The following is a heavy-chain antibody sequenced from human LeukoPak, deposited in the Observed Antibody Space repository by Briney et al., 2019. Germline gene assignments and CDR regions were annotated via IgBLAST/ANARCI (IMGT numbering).Heavy chain of an antibody. D-gene: IGHD3-22*01. CDR2: ISGSGGST. CDR3: AKNPRYYDSSGYYYGY. V-gene: IGHV3-23*01. CDR1: GFTFSSYE. J-gene: IGHJ4*02. Sequence: GGSLRLSCAASGFTFSSYEMNWVRQAPGKGLEWVSAISGSGGSTYYADSVKGRFTISRDNSKNTLYLQMNSLRAEDTAVYYCAKNPRYYDSSGYYYGYWGQGTLVTVSS.